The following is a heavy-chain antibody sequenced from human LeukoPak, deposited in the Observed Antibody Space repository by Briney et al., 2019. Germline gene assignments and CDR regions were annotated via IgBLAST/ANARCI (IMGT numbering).Heavy chain of an antibody. CDR3: ASYLSKRWPPDAFDI. V-gene: IGHV1-8*01. CDR1: GYTFTNYD. J-gene: IGHJ3*02. Sequence: GASVKVSCKASGYTFTNYDINWVRQATGQGLEWMGYMDPNSGYTGYAQKFQGRVTMTRDTSISTAYMELSSLRSEDTAVYYCASYLSKRWPPDAFDIWGQGTMVTVSS. D-gene: IGHD2-15*01. CDR2: MDPNSGYT.